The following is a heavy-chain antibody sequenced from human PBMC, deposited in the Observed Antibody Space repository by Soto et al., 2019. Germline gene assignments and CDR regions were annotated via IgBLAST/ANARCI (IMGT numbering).Heavy chain of an antibody. CDR2: ISYDGSNK. D-gene: IGHD3-10*01. J-gene: IGHJ5*02. V-gene: IGHV3-30-3*01. CDR3: ARSRMVRGVIINNWFDP. CDR1: GFTFSSYA. Sequence: QVQLVESGGGVVQPGRSLRLSCAASGFTFSSYAMHWVRQAPGKGLEGVAVISYDGSNKYYADSVKGRFTISRDNSKNTLYLQMNSLRAEDTAVYYCARSRMVRGVIINNWFDPWGQGTLVTVSS.